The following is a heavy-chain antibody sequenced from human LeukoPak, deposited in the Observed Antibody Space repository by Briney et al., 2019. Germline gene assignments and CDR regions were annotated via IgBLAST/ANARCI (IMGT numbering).Heavy chain of an antibody. CDR3: ARDSSSWGFDY. CDR2: IYYSGYT. V-gene: IGHV4-39*02. Sequence: SETLSLTCTVSGGSISSSSYYWGWIRQPPGKGLEWIGSIYYSGYTYYNPSLQSRVTMSVDTSKNQFSLNLSSVTAADTAVYYCARDSSSWGFDYWGRGTLDTVSS. D-gene: IGHD6-13*01. J-gene: IGHJ4*02. CDR1: GGSISSSSYY.